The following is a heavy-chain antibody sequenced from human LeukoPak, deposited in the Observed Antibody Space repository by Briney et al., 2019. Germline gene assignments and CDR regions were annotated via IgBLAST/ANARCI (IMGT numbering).Heavy chain of an antibody. J-gene: IGHJ4*02. D-gene: IGHD4-17*01. CDR2: IRYDGSNK. CDR3: AKDRRPVNQQYGAPGY. V-gene: IGHV3-30*02. CDR1: GFTFSAYW. Sequence: GESLRLSCAASGFTFSAYWMHWVRQAPGKGLEWVAFIRYDGSNKYYADSVKGRFTISRDNSKNTLYLQMNSLRAEDTAVYYCAKDRRPVNQQYGAPGYWGQGTLVTVSS.